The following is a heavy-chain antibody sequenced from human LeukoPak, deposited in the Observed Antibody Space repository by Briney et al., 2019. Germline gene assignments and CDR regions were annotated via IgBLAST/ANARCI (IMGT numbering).Heavy chain of an antibody. Sequence: ASVKVSCKASGYTFTSCDINWVRQATGQGLEWMGWMNPNSGNTGYAQKFQGRVTMTRNTSISTAYMELSSLRSEDTAVYYCARGTTDNSGYYVDYWGQGTLVTVSS. D-gene: IGHD3-22*01. CDR3: ARGTTDNSGYYVDY. V-gene: IGHV1-8*01. CDR2: MNPNSGNT. J-gene: IGHJ4*02. CDR1: GYTFTSCD.